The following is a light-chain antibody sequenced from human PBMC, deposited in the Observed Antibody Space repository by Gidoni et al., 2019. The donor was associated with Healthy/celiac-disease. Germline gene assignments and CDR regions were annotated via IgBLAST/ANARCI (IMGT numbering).Light chain of an antibody. V-gene: IGLV1-40*01. CDR1: SSNIGAGYD. Sequence: QSVLTQPPSVSGAPGQRVTISCTGSSSNIGAGYDVHWYQQLPGTAPKLLIYGNSHRPSGVPGRFSGSKSGTSASLAITGLQAEDEADYYCQSYDSSLGVVFGGGTKLTVL. CDR2: GNS. CDR3: QSYDSSLGVV. J-gene: IGLJ2*01.